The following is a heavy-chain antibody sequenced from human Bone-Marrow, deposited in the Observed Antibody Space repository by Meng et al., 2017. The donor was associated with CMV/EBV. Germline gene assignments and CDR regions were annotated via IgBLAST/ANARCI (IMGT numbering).Heavy chain of an antibody. CDR3: ARYSTGATTGVDY. D-gene: IGHD1-26*01. CDR2: IYYSGST. CDR1: GGSISSYY. J-gene: IGHJ4*02. V-gene: IGHV4-59*12. Sequence: LSCTVSGGSISSYYWSWIRQPPGKGLEWIGYIYYSGSTNYNPSLKSRVTISVDTSKNQFSLKLSSVTAADTAVYYCARYSTGATTGVDYWGQGTLVTVSS.